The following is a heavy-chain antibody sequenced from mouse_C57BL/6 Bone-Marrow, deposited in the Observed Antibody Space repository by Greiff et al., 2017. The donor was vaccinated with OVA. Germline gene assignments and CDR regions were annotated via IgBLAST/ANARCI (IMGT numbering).Heavy chain of an antibody. D-gene: IGHD2-4*01. Sequence: VQLQQSGAELARPGASVTLSCKASGYTFTSYGISWVKQRTGQGLEWIGEIYPRSGNTYYNEKFKGKATLTADKSSSTAYMELRSLTSEDSAVYFCALYDLGYAMDYWGQGTSVTVSS. CDR3: ALYDLGYAMDY. CDR2: IYPRSGNT. V-gene: IGHV1-81*01. CDR1: GYTFTSYG. J-gene: IGHJ4*01.